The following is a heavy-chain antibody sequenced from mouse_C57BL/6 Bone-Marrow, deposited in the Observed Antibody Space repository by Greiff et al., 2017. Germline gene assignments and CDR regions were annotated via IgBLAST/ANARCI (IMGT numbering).Heavy chain of an antibody. Sequence: EVQLQQSGPELVKPGASVKISCKASGYTFTDYYMNWVKQSHGKSLEWIGDINPNNGGTSYNQKFKGKDTLTVDKSSSTAYMELRSLTSEDSAVYYCARFPPYWGQGTLVTVSA. CDR1: GYTFTDYY. V-gene: IGHV1-26*01. CDR3: ARFPPY. CDR2: INPNNGGT. J-gene: IGHJ3*01.